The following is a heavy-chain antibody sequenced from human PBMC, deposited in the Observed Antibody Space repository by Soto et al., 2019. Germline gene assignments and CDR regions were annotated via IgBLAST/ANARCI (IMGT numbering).Heavy chain of an antibody. J-gene: IGHJ6*02. V-gene: IGHV4-61*01. CDR1: GGSVSSGSYY. D-gene: IGHD6-19*01. CDR2: IYYSGST. Sequence: SETLSLTCTVSGGSVSSGSYYWSWIRQPPGKGLEWIGYIYYSGSTNYNPSLKSRVTISVDTSKNQFSLKLSSVTAADTAVYYCARFHAGIAVAARLPDYYYGMDVWGQGTTVTVSS. CDR3: ARFHAGIAVAARLPDYYYGMDV.